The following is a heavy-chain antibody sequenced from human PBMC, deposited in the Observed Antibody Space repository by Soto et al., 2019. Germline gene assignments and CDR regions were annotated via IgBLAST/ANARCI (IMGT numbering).Heavy chain of an antibody. Sequence: PSETLCITWTVSGGSFSICGYYWSWIRHPPGKGLEWIGYIYYSGSTNYNPSLKSRVTISVDTSKNQFSLKLSSVTAADTAVYYCAREATGTTFWFDPWGQGTLVTVSS. CDR1: GGSFSICGYY. D-gene: IGHD1-7*01. CDR3: AREATGTTFWFDP. V-gene: IGHV4-61*08. CDR2: IYYSGST. J-gene: IGHJ5*02.